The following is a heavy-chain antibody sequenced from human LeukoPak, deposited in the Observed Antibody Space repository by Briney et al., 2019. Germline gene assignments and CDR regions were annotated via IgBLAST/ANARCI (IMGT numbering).Heavy chain of an antibody. CDR2: ISSSGSTI. CDR1: GFTFSDYY. D-gene: IGHD3-3*01. J-gene: IGHJ4*02. Sequence: GGSLRLSCAASGFTFSDYYMSWIRQAPGNGLEWVSYISSSGSTIYYADSVKGRFTISRDNAKNSLYLQMNSLRAEDTAVYYCARTSTIFGVVIHPFDYWGQGTLVTVSS. CDR3: ARTSTIFGVVIHPFDY. V-gene: IGHV3-11*01.